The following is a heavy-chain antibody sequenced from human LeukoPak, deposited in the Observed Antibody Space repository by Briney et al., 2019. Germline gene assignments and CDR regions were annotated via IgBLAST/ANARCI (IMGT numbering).Heavy chain of an antibody. CDR2: ISSSSSYI. CDR3: AIDRGGSGSYMPNWFDP. CDR1: GFTFSSYS. D-gene: IGHD3-10*01. Sequence: PGGSLRLSCAASGFTFSSYSMNWVRQAPGKGLEWVSSISSSSSYIYYADSVKGRFTISRDNAKNSLYPQMNSLRAEDTAVYYCAIDRGGSGSYMPNWFDPWGQGTLVTVSS. V-gene: IGHV3-21*01. J-gene: IGHJ5*02.